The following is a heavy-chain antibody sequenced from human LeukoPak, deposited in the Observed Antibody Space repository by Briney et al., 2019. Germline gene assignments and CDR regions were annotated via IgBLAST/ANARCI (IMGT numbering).Heavy chain of an antibody. D-gene: IGHD2-21*02. Sequence: SVKVSCKASGGTFSSYAISWVRQAPGQGLEWMGGIIPIFGTANYAQKFQGRVTITADESTSTAYMELSSLRSEDTAVYYCARGPAYCGGDCGHYYYYYMDVWGKGTTVTISS. CDR1: GGTFSSYA. CDR2: IIPIFGTA. V-gene: IGHV1-69*13. J-gene: IGHJ6*03. CDR3: ARGPAYCGGDCGHYYYYYMDV.